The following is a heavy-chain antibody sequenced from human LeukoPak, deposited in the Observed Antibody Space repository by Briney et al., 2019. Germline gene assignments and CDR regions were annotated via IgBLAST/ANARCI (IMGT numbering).Heavy chain of an antibody. D-gene: IGHD3-9*01. CDR1: GGSISSYY. J-gene: IGHJ6*02. V-gene: IGHV4-59*08. Sequence: PSETLSLTCTVSGGSISSYYWSWIRQPPGKGREGSGDIYHSGSTNYNPSLKSGVTISVDPSTNQFSLKLSSVTAADTAVYYCARLVDILTGYDRYYYYYGMDVWGQGTTVTVSS. CDR2: IYHSGST. CDR3: ARLVDILTGYDRYYYYYGMDV.